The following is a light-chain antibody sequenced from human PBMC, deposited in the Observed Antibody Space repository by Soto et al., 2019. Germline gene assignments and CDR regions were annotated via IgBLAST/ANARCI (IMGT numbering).Light chain of an antibody. CDR3: QQYNSYTGT. CDR2: EES. J-gene: IGKJ1*01. CDR1: QAITNN. Sequence: DIHLTQSPSSLSASVGDRVTITCRASQAITNNLAWYQQKPGNPPRLLIYEESTLHSGVPSRFSGRKVGTQFILTIDSLQPEDFATYYCQQYNSYTGTFGQGTKVDIK. V-gene: IGKV1-9*01.